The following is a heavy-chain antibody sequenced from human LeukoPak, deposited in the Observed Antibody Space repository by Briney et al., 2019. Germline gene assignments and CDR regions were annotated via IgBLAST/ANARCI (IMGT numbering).Heavy chain of an antibody. CDR1: GFTFSSYE. D-gene: IGHD3-16*02. Sequence: GGSLRLSCAASGFTFSSYEMNWVRQAPGKGLEWVSYISSSGSTIYYADSVKGRFIISRDNAKNSLYLQMNSLRAEDTALYYCARACSGCDYVWGSYRPIPSHDAFDIWGQGTMVTVSS. J-gene: IGHJ3*02. V-gene: IGHV3-48*03. CDR2: ISSSGSTI. CDR3: ARACSGCDYVWGSYRPIPSHDAFDI.